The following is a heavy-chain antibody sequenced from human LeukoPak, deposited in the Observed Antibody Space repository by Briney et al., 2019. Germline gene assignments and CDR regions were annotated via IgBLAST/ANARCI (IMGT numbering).Heavy chain of an antibody. CDR1: GFTFNNYA. Sequence: GGTLRLSCAASGFTFNNYAMYWVRQAPGKGLEWISGIFGSGGSAHYADSVKGRFTISRDNSKNTVYLQLDSLRVEDTAVYYCGKTTVGYSSGRYPGWPVDYWGQGALVTVSS. J-gene: IGHJ4*02. V-gene: IGHV3-23*01. CDR2: IFGSGGSA. D-gene: IGHD2-15*01. CDR3: GKTTVGYSSGRYPGWPVDY.